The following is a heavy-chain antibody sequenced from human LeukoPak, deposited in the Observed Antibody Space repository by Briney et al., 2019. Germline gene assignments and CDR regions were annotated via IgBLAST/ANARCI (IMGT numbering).Heavy chain of an antibody. CDR2: MNPNSGNT. CDR1: GYTFTSYD. V-gene: IGHV1-8*01. CDR3: ARDDLNYDFWSGYQGAFDI. J-gene: IGHJ3*02. D-gene: IGHD3-3*01. Sequence: APVKVSCKASGYTFTSYDINWVRQATRQGLEWMGWMNPNSGNTGYAQKFQGRVTMTRNTSISTAYMELSSLRSEDTAVYYCARDDLNYDFWSGYQGAFDIWGQGTMVTVSS.